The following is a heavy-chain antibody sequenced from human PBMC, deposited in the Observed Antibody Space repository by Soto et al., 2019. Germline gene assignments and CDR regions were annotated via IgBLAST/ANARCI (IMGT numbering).Heavy chain of an antibody. V-gene: IGHV3-74*01. Sequence: EVQLVESGGGLVQPGGSLRLYCAASGFTFIKYWMHWVRQAPGKGLVSVSRIDYDGSDSNHADSVKGRFTICRDNAKNTLYLQMSSLSVEDTAVYYCARVWRSSGWCGEFDFWGPGTLVTVSS. J-gene: IGHJ4*02. D-gene: IGHD6-19*01. CDR2: IDYDGSDS. CDR3: ARVWRSSGWCGEFDF. CDR1: GFTFIKYW.